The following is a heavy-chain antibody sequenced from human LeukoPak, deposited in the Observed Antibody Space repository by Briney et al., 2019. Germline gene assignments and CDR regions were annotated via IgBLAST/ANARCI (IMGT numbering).Heavy chain of an antibody. CDR3: ARDRSSSSCFDY. Sequence: SVKVSCKASGGTFSSYAISWVRQAPGQGLEWMGGIIPIFGTANYAQKFQGRVTITADESTSTAYMELSSLRSEGTAVYYCARDRSSSSCFDYWGQGTLVTVSS. D-gene: IGHD6-13*01. CDR2: IIPIFGTA. V-gene: IGHV1-69*01. CDR1: GGTFSSYA. J-gene: IGHJ4*02.